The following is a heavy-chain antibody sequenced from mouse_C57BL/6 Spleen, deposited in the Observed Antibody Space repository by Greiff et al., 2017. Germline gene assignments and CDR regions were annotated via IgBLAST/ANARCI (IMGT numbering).Heavy chain of an antibody. V-gene: IGHV1-19*01. D-gene: IGHD1-1*01. CDR2: INPYNGGT. CDR1: GYTFTDYY. J-gene: IGHJ4*01. CDR3: ASGAVEDAMDY. Sequence: EVMLVESGPVLVKPGASVKMSCKASGYTFTDYYMNWVKQSHGKSLEWIGVINPYNGGTSYNQKFKGKATLTVDKSSSTAYMELNSLTSEDSAVYYCASGAVEDAMDYWGQGTSVTVSS.